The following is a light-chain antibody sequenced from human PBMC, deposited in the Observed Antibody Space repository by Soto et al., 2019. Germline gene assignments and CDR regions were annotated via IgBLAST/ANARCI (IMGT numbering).Light chain of an antibody. CDR3: QQSYRTPQT. CDR2: AAS. Sequence: DIQMTQSPSSLSASVGDRVTITCRASQSISSYLNWYQQKPGKAPKLLIYAASNLQSGVPSRFSGSGSGTDFTLTIISLQPEDFATYYCQQSYRTPQTFGGGTKVDIK. CDR1: QSISSY. J-gene: IGKJ4*01. V-gene: IGKV1-39*01.